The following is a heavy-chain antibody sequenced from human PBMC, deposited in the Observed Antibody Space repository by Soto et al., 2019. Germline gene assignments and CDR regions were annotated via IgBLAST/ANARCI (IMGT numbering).Heavy chain of an antibody. CDR3: ARDIRFLEWYYYYYYYGMDV. CDR2: INSDGSST. CDR1: GFTFSSYW. V-gene: IGHV3-74*01. J-gene: IGHJ6*02. D-gene: IGHD3-3*01. Sequence: EVQLVESGGGLVQPGGSLRLSCAASGFTFSSYWMHWVRQAPGKGLVWVSRINSDGSSTSYADSVKGRFTISRDNAKNTLYLQMNSLRGEDTAVYYCARDIRFLEWYYYYYYYGMDVWGQGTTVTVSS.